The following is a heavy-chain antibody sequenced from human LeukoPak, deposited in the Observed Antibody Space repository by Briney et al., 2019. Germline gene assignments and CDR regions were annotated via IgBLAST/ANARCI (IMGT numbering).Heavy chain of an antibody. J-gene: IGHJ4*02. CDR3: ARENEGSGYEF. D-gene: IGHD5-12*01. Sequence: NPSETLSLTCTVSGGSISSYYWSWIRQPPGKGLEWIGYIYYSGSTNYNPSLKSRVTISVDTSENQFSLRLNSVTAADTAVYYCARENEGSGYEFWGQGTLVIVSS. V-gene: IGHV4-59*12. CDR1: GGSISSYY. CDR2: IYYSGST.